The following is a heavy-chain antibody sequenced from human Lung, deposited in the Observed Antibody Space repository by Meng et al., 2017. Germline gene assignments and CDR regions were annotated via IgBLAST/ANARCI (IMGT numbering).Heavy chain of an antibody. D-gene: IGHD3-10*01. J-gene: IGHJ4*02. CDR3: ARGTPGRSYSDF. CDR1: DYTFTGYG. V-gene: IGHV1-18*04. Sequence: QVHPVQSGAVVKKPGASVQVSCKSSDYTFTGYGVSWVRQAPGQGLEWMAWLGAHDGDRSHAPRFQGRVTVTADRLTATSFMELRNLRYDDTAVYYCARGTPGRSYSDFWGQGTLVTVSS. CDR2: LGAHDGDR.